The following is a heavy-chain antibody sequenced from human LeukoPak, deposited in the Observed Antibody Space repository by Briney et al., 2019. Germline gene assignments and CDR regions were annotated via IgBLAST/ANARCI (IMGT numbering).Heavy chain of an antibody. CDR1: GFTFSDYY. D-gene: IGHD5-18*01. V-gene: IGHV3-11*04. J-gene: IGHJ4*02. Sequence: GGSLRLSCAASGFTFSDYYMSWIRQAPGKGLEWVSYISSSGSTIYYADSVKGRFTTSRDNAKNSLYLQMNSLRAEDTAVYYCARVTGRVDTAMVKSDYWGQGTLVTVSS. CDR3: ARVTGRVDTAMVKSDY. CDR2: ISSSGSTI.